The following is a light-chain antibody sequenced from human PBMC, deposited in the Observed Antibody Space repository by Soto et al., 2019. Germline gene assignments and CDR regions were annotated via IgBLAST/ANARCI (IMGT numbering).Light chain of an antibody. CDR2: DTS. CDR3: QQRINWPPT. J-gene: IGKJ3*01. CDR1: QGIRNY. Sequence: EFVLTQSPATLSLSPGERATLSCRASQGIRNYLAWYQQKPGQAPRLLIYDTSNRATGIPARFSGSGSGTDSTLTISSLEPEDSAVYYCQQRINWPPTFGPGTKVDIK. V-gene: IGKV3-11*01.